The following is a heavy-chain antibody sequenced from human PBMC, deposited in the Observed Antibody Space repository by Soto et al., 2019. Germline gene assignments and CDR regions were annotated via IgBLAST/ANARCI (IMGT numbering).Heavy chain of an antibody. V-gene: IGHV3-30*18. D-gene: IGHD1-26*01. CDR2: ISYDGSNK. CDR1: GFTFSSYV. CDR3: AKDRSYFGYYYGMDV. Sequence: PGGSLRLSCAASGFTFSSYVIHWVRQAPGKGLEWVALISYDGSNKYYADSVKGRFTISRDNSKNTLYLQMNSLRAEDTAVYYCAKDRSYFGYYYGMDVWGQGTTVTVSS. J-gene: IGHJ6*02.